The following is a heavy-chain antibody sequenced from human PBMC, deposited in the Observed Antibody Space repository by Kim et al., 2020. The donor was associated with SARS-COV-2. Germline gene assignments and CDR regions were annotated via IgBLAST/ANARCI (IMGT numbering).Heavy chain of an antibody. CDR3: ARLYCTGTNCYPYYFGMDV. Sequence: SETLSLTCTVSGGSMTNYYWSWIRKPAGKGLEWIGRIYSSGSTNYNPSLKSRVIISVDSSENEFSLDLISVTAADTATYYCARLYCTGTNCYPYYFGMDVWGQGTTVTVSS. D-gene: IGHD2-8*02. CDR1: GGSMTNYY. J-gene: IGHJ6*02. V-gene: IGHV4-4*07. CDR2: IYSSGST.